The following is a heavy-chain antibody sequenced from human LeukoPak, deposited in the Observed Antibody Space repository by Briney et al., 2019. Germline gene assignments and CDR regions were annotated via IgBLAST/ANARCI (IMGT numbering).Heavy chain of an antibody. CDR3: ARVTGGSYGY. Sequence: HPGGSLRLSCAASGFTFSNYWMHWVRQAPGKGLVWVSRINSDGSSTNYADSAKGRFTISRDNAKNTLYLQLNSLRAEDTAVYYCARVTGGSYGYWGQGTLVTVSS. CDR1: GFTFSNYW. V-gene: IGHV3-74*01. D-gene: IGHD1-26*01. CDR2: INSDGSST. J-gene: IGHJ4*02.